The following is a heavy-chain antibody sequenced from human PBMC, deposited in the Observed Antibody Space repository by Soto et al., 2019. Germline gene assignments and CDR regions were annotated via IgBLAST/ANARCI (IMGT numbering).Heavy chain of an antibody. V-gene: IGHV1-69*01. J-gene: IGHJ5*02. CDR2: IIPIFGTA. D-gene: IGHD5-12*01. CDR3: SRSVDSPNWFEP. Sequence: QVQLVQSGAEVKKPGSSVQVSCKASGGTFSSYAISWVRQAPGQGLEWMGGIIPIFGTANYAQKFQGRVTINADESTSTAYMELSSLRSEDTDVYYCSRSVDSPNWFEPWGQGTLGTGSS. CDR1: GGTFSSYA.